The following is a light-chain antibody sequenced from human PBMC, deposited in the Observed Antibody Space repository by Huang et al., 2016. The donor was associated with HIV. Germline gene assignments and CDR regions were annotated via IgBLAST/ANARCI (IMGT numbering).Light chain of an antibody. V-gene: IGKV1-33*01. J-gene: IGKJ2*01. CDR1: QDISKY. CDR3: QQYDNLLMYT. CDR2: DAS. Sequence: DIQMTQSPSSLSASVGDRVTITCQASQDISKYLNWYQHKPGKAPKLLIYDASNLETGGPSRFSGSGSGTDFTVSISSLQPEDIATYYCQQYDNLLMYTFGRGTKLEI.